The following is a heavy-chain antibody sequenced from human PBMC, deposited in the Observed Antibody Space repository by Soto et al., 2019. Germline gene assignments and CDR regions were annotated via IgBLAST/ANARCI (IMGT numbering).Heavy chain of an antibody. J-gene: IGHJ4*02. CDR3: ARDFDWLQHFDY. D-gene: IGHD3-9*01. CDR2: IWYDGSNK. CDR1: GFTFSSYG. Sequence: QVQLAESGGGVVQPGRSLRLPCAASGFTFSSYGMHWVRQAPGKGLEWVAVIWYDGSNKYYADSVKGRFTISRDNSKNTLYLQMNSLRAEDTAVYYCARDFDWLQHFDYWGQGTLVTVSS. V-gene: IGHV3-33*01.